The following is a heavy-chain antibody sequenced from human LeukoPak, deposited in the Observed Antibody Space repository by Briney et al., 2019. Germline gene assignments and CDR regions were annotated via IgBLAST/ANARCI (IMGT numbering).Heavy chain of an antibody. CDR1: GFTFSSYW. CDR3: ARGGSTWYLPFDY. Sequence: GGSLRLSCAASGFTFSSYWMHWVRQAPGKGLVWVSRINSDGRSTDYADSVKGRFSISRDNAKNILYLHMSSLRAEDTAVYYCARGGSTWYLPFDYWGLGTLVTVSS. D-gene: IGHD6-13*01. V-gene: IGHV3-74*01. J-gene: IGHJ4*02. CDR2: INSDGRST.